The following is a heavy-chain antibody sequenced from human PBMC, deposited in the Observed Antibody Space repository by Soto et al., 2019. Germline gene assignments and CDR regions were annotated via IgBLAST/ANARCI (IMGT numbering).Heavy chain of an antibody. Sequence: EVQLVESGGGVVQPGGSLRLSCAASGFTFDDFTMHWVRQPPGKGLEWVSLISRDGSRKYYADSVKGQFTISRDNSRHSLSPQLNCLITEDTALYDCAKDLRSGEWLRLFNFGMDVWGQGTTVTVSS. V-gene: IGHV3-43*01. CDR3: AKDLRSGEWLRLFNFGMDV. CDR1: GFTFDDFT. CDR2: ISRDGSRK. D-gene: IGHD5-12*01. J-gene: IGHJ6*02.